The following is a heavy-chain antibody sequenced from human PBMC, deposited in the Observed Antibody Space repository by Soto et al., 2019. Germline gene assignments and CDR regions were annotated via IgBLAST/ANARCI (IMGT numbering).Heavy chain of an antibody. CDR3: ARELEVAVAGA. J-gene: IGHJ5*02. D-gene: IGHD6-19*01. V-gene: IGHV3-30-3*01. CDR2: ISYDGSNK. CDR1: GFTFSSYA. Sequence: QVQLVESGGGVVKPGRSLRLSCAASGFTFSSYAMHWVRQAPGKGLEWVAVISYDGSNKYYADSVKGRFTISRDNSKNTLYLQMNSLRAEDTAVYYCARELEVAVAGAWGQGTLVTVSS.